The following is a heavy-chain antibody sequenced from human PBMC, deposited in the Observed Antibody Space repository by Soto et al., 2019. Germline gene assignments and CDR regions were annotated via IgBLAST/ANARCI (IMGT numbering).Heavy chain of an antibody. D-gene: IGHD3-16*01. V-gene: IGHV4-31*03. CDR1: GGSISSGGYY. J-gene: IGHJ6*02. Sequence: LSLTCTVSGGSISSGGYYWSWIRQHPGKGLEWIGYIYYSGSTYYNPSLKSRVTISVDTSKNQFSLKLSSVTAADTAVYYCARTDRGMYGMDVWGQGTTVTVSS. CDR2: IYYSGST. CDR3: ARTDRGMYGMDV.